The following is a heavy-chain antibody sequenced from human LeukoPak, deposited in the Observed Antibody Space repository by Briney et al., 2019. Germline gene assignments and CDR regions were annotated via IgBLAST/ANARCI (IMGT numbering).Heavy chain of an antibody. V-gene: IGHV4-59*01. CDR2: IYYSGST. J-gene: IGHJ5*02. CDR1: GGSISSDY. Sequence: SETLSLTCTVSGGSISSDYWSWVRQPPGKGLEWIGYIYYSGSTNYNPSLKSRVTISVDTSKNQFSLKLSSVTAADTAVYDCARDLGGANWFDPWGQGTLVTVSS. CDR3: ARDLGGANWFDP. D-gene: IGHD1-26*01.